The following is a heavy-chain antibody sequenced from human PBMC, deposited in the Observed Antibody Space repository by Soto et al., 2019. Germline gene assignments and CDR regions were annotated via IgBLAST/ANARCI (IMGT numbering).Heavy chain of an antibody. V-gene: IGHV4-39*07. CDR1: GGSISSSSYY. CDR3: ARVKDLSGLWFGELLSPYSYWYYGMDV. CDR2: SYYSGST. Sequence: SETLSLICTASGGSISSSSYYTGWIRRPPGEGLAWIGSSYYSGSTYYNPSLKSRVTISVDTSKNQFSLKLSSVTAADTAVYYCARVKDLSGLWFGELLSPYSYWYYGMDVWGQGTTVTVSS. D-gene: IGHD3-10*01. J-gene: IGHJ6*02.